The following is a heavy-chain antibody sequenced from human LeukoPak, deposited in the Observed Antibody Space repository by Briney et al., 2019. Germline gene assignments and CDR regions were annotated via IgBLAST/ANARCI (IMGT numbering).Heavy chain of an antibody. CDR1: GFTFSSYE. CDR3: ARARERLRGAFDI. Sequence: GGSLRLSCAASGFTFSSYEMNWVRQAPGKGLEWASYISSSGSTIYYADSVKGRFTISRDNAKNSLYLQMNSLRAEDTAVYYCARARERLRGAFDIWGQGTMVTVSS. J-gene: IGHJ3*02. CDR2: ISSSGSTI. D-gene: IGHD3-10*01. V-gene: IGHV3-48*03.